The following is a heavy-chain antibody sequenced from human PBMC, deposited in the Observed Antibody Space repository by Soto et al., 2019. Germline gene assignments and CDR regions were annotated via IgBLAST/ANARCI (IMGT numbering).Heavy chain of an antibody. CDR1: GGSISSYY. D-gene: IGHD3-10*01. V-gene: IGHV4-59*01. Sequence: PSETLSLTCTVSGGSISSYYWSWIRQPPGKGLEWIGYIYYSGSTNYNPSLKSRVTVSVDTSKNQFSLKLSSVTAADTAVYYCARDRSRMFYGSGSYYNSVGPWTNYYYYGMDVWGQGTTVTVSS. CDR2: IYYSGST. CDR3: ARDRSRMFYGSGSYYNSVGPWTNYYYYGMDV. J-gene: IGHJ6*02.